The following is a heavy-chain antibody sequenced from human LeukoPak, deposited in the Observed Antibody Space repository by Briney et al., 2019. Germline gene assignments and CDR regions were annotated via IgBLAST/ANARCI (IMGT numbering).Heavy chain of an antibody. CDR1: GGSISSYY. CDR2: IYYSGST. CDR3: ARDRCSGGSCYSDY. V-gene: IGHV4-59*01. J-gene: IGHJ4*02. D-gene: IGHD2-15*01. Sequence: SETLSLTCTVSGGSISSYYWSWLRQPPGKGLEWIGYIYYSGSTKYNRSLKSRVTISVDTSKNLFSLKLTSVTAADTAVYYCARDRCSGGSCYSDYWGQGTLVTVSS.